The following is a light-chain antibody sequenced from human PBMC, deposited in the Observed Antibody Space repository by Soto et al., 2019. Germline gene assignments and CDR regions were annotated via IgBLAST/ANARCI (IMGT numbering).Light chain of an antibody. CDR3: QQYGSSGT. CDR1: QSVSSR. CDR2: GAS. J-gene: IGKJ1*01. Sequence: EIVMTQSPGTLSLSPGERATLSSRASQSVSSRLAWYQQKPGQAPRLLIYGASNRATGIPDRFSGSGSGTDFTLTISRLEPEDFAVYYCQQYGSSGTFGQGTKVDIK. V-gene: IGKV3-20*01.